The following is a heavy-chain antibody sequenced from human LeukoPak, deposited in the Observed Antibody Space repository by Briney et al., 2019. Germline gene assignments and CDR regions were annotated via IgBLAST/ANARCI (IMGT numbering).Heavy chain of an antibody. D-gene: IGHD3-10*01. CDR3: ARDLRGVAVAGAGKDV. J-gene: IGHJ6*02. CDR1: GFVFSNHV. V-gene: IGHV3-30*04. CDR2: ISYDGSGK. Sequence: GGSLRLSCVGAGFVFSNHVIHWVRQAPGRGLEWVSMISYDGSGKHYADSVGGRLTISRDNSKNTVYLQMDSLTAEDTAIYYCARDLRGVAVAGAGKDVWGQGTTVTVSS.